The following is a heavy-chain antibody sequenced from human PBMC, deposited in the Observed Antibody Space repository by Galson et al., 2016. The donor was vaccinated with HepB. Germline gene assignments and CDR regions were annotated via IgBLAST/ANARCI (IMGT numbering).Heavy chain of an antibody. CDR3: AKDQNDLLSMYYYGMDV. D-gene: IGHD6-6*01. CDR1: GFTFSTYG. V-gene: IGHV3-30*18. Sequence: SLRLSCAASGFTFSTYGMHWVRQAPGKGLEWVAVISYDGSNKYNADSVKGRFTVSRDNSKNTLYLQMNSLRAEDTAVYHCAKDQNDLLSMYYYGMDVWGQRTTVTGSS. J-gene: IGHJ6*02. CDR2: ISYDGSNK.